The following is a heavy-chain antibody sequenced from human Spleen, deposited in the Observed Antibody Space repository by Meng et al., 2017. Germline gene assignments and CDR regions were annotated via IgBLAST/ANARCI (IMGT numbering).Heavy chain of an antibody. D-gene: IGHD6-19*01. Sequence: QVQLVQSGAEVKKPWASVKVSCKVSGNTFTSYSFHWVRQAPGQGLEWLGWINAATGNTQYSQKFQNRVTFSRDTSARTVYMELSSLRSEDSAVYYCARGYSSGWYDSWGQGTLVTVSS. J-gene: IGHJ5*01. CDR3: ARGYSSGWYDS. V-gene: IGHV1-3*01. CDR2: INAATGNT. CDR1: GNTFTSYS.